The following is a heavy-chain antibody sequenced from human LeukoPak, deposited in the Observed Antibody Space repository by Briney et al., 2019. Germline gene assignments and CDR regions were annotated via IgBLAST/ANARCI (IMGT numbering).Heavy chain of an antibody. V-gene: IGHV3-30-3*01. CDR3: ARDIYQITMLRGADTYHYYVMDV. CDR1: GFTFSSYA. CDR2: ISYDGSTK. D-gene: IGHD3-10*01. Sequence: GSSLRLSCVASGFTFSSYAMHWVRQAPGKGLEWVALISYDGSTKYYLDSVKGRFTISRDNSKNTLYLQMNSLRAEDTAVCYCARDIYQITMLRGADTYHYYVMDVWGQGTTVTVSS. J-gene: IGHJ6*02.